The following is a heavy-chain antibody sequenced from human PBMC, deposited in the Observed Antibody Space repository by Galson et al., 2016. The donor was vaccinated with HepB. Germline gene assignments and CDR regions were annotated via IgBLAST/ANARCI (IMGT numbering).Heavy chain of an antibody. V-gene: IGHV3-49*03. CDR2: IRSEAYGGTP. Sequence: SLRLSCATSGFTFAYYDMSWFRQAPGKGLEWIGFIRSEAYGGTPDYAPSVKGRFTLSRDDSKSIAYLQMNSLKTDDTAVYYCARQIAAARGWFDPWGQGTLVIVSS. CDR1: GFTFAYYD. J-gene: IGHJ5*02. CDR3: ARQIAAARGWFDP. D-gene: IGHD6-25*01.